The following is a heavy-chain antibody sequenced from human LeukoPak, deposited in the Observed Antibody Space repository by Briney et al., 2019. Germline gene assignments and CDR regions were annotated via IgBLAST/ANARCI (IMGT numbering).Heavy chain of an antibody. Sequence: SETLSLTCTVSGGSISSSSYYWGWIRQPPGKGLEWIRSIYYSGSTYYNPSLKSRVTILVDTSKNQFSLKLSSVTAADTAVYYCARGRPKLGYCSGGSCHPRESVGAFDIWGQGTMVTVSS. D-gene: IGHD2-15*01. CDR3: ARGRPKLGYCSGGSCHPRESVGAFDI. CDR2: IYYSGST. J-gene: IGHJ3*02. V-gene: IGHV4-39*07. CDR1: GGSISSSSYY.